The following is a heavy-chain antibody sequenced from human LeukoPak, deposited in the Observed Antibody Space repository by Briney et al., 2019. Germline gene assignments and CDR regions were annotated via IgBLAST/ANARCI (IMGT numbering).Heavy chain of an antibody. V-gene: IGHV3-48*01. J-gene: IGHJ4*02. Sequence: TGGSLRLSCAASGFTFSTYNMNWVRQAPGKGLEWVSYISSSSSTIYYADSVKGRFTISRDNSKNTLYLQMNSLRAEDTAVYYCARILWFGELSPFDYWGQGTLVTVSS. CDR3: ARILWFGELSPFDY. CDR1: GFTFSTYN. CDR2: ISSSSSTI. D-gene: IGHD3-10*01.